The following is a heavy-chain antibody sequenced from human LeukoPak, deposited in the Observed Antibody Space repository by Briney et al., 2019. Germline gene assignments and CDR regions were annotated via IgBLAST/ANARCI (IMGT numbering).Heavy chain of an antibody. CDR2: INHSGST. V-gene: IGHV4-34*01. Sequence: SETQSLTCAVYGGSFSGYYWSWIRQPPGKGLEWIGEINHSGSTNYNPSLKSRVTISVDTSKNQFSLKLSSVTAADTAVYYCARGAAVTTRFAYDYWGQGTLVTVSS. J-gene: IGHJ4*02. CDR3: ARGAAVTTRFAYDY. CDR1: GGSFSGYY. D-gene: IGHD4-17*01.